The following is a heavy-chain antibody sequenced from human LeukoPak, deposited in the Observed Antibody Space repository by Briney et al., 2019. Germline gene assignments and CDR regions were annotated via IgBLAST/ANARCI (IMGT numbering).Heavy chain of an antibody. CDR2: INPSGGST. CDR3: ARDFGYCSSTSCYRDYYYYMDV. V-gene: IGHV1-46*03. CDR1: GYTFTSYY. J-gene: IGHJ6*03. Sequence: ASVKVSCKASGYTFTSYYMHWVRQAPGQGLEWMGIINPSGGSTSYAQKFQGRVTMTRDTSTSTVYMELSRLRSEDTAVYYCARDFGYCSSTSCYRDYYYYMDVWGKGTTVTVSS. D-gene: IGHD2-2*03.